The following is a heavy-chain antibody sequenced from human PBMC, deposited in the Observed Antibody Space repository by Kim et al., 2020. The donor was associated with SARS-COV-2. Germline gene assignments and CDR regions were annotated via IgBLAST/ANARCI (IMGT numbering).Heavy chain of an antibody. V-gene: IGHV4-34*01. Sequence: SETLSLTCAVYGGSFSGYYWSWIRQPPGKGLEWIGEINHSGSTNYNPSLKSRVTISVDTSKNPFSLKLSSVTAADTAVYYCARGPGYSSSWYGARNWFDPWGQGTLVAVSS. J-gene: IGHJ5*02. CDR3: ARGPGYSSSWYGARNWFDP. CDR1: GGSFSGYY. CDR2: INHSGST. D-gene: IGHD6-13*01.